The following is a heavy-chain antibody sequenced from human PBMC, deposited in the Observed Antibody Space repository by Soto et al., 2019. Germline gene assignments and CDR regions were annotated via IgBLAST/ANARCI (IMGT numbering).Heavy chain of an antibody. V-gene: IGHV1-18*01. J-gene: IGHJ4*02. CDR1: GYAFTTYG. D-gene: IGHD1-1*01. CDR2: ISAHNGNT. CDR3: ARGRYGDY. Sequence: QVHLVQSGAEVTKPGASVKVSCKGSGYAFTTYGITWVRQAPGQGLEWMGWISAHNGNTHYAQQLQGRVTVSRETSTSTADMELRCLRSDLTAVYYCARGRYGDYWGQGSRGSVSS.